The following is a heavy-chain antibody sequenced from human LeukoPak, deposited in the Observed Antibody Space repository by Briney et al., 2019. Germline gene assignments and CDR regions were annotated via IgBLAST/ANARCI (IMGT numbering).Heavy chain of an antibody. D-gene: IGHD3-22*01. V-gene: IGHV4-4*07. CDR1: GGSISSYY. Sequence: SXXLSLTCTVSGGSISSYYWSWIRQPAGKGLEWIGRIYTSGSTNYNPSLKSRVTMSVDTSKNQFSLKLSSVTAADTAVYYCARDTYYYDSSGYYPNWFDPWGQGTLVTVSS. J-gene: IGHJ5*02. CDR2: IYTSGST. CDR3: ARDTYYYDSSGYYPNWFDP.